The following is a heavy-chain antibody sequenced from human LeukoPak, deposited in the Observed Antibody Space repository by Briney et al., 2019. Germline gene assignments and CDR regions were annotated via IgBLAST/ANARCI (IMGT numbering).Heavy chain of an antibody. CDR3: AKDSTFYGSGSHFDY. D-gene: IGHD3-10*01. Sequence: GGSLRLSCAASGFTFSSYAMSWVRQAPGKGLEWVSAISGSGGSTYYADSVKGRFTISRDNSKNTLYLQMNSLRAEDTAVYYCAKDSTFYGSGSHFDYWGQGTLVTVSS. J-gene: IGHJ4*02. CDR2: ISGSGGST. V-gene: IGHV3-23*01. CDR1: GFTFSSYA.